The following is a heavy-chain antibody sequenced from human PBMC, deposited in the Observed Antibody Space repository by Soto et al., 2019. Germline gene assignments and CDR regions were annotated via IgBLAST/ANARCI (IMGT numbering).Heavy chain of an antibody. CDR1: GYTFTSYA. Sequence: ASVKVSCKASGYTFTSYAMHWVRQAPGQRLEWMGWISAYNGNTNYAQKLQGRVTMTTDTSTSTAYMELRSLRSDDTAVYYCARDLVVTDDNWFDPWGQGTLVTVSS. D-gene: IGHD2-2*01. CDR2: ISAYNGNT. CDR3: ARDLVVTDDNWFDP. J-gene: IGHJ5*02. V-gene: IGHV1-18*01.